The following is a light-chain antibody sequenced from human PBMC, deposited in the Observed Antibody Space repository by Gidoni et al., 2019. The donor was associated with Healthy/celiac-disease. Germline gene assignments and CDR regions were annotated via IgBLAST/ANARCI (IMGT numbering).Light chain of an antibody. CDR2: AAS. CDR3: QQSYSTPA. V-gene: IGKV1-39*01. CDR1: QSISRY. Sequence: DIQMTQSPSSLSASVGDRVTIPCRASQSISRYLNWYQQKTGKAPKLQIYAASNLQSGVPSRCSGSGSGTDFTLTISSLQPEDFATYYCQQSYSTPAFGGGTKVEIK. J-gene: IGKJ4*01.